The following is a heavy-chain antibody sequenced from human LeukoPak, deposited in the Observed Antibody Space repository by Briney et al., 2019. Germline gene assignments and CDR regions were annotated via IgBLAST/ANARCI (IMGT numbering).Heavy chain of an antibody. D-gene: IGHD3-10*01. CDR3: AKRGPIYSASPGNYFDY. V-gene: IGHV3-23*01. CDR1: GFTFSSTS. J-gene: IGHJ4*02. Sequence: HPGGSLRLSCAASGFTFSSTSMSWVRQAPGKGLEWVAVTVGGGDGTYYADSVKGRFTISRDNSKNTLYLQMNSLRAEDTAVYYCAKRGPIYSASPGNYFDYWGQGTLVTVSS. CDR2: TVGGGDGT.